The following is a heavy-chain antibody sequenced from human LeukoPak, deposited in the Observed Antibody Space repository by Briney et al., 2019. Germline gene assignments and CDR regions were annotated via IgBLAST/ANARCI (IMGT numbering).Heavy chain of an antibody. CDR3: TRWLSH. CDR1: GFTVSSNY. D-gene: IGHD3-10*01. J-gene: IGHJ4*02. CDR2: IYSGGTT. Sequence: GGSLRLSCAASGFTVSSNYMTWVRQAPGKGLEWVSVIYSGGTTFYADSVKGRFTISRDDPKNTLYLQMNSLRDEDTAVYYCTRWLSHWGQGTLVTVSS. V-gene: IGHV3-66*01.